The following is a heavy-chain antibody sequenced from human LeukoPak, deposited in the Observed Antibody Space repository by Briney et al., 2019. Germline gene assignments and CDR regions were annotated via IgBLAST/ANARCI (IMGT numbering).Heavy chain of an antibody. CDR1: GFIFNNYG. D-gene: IGHD3-22*01. CDR2: ISNDGGGT. V-gene: IGHV3-23*01. Sequence: GGSLRLSCAASGFIFNNYGLVWVCQAPGKGLEWVSAISNDGGGTTYADFVKGRFSVSRDNSKNTLFLQMNSLRAEDTALYYCAKGSSGYFFDLWGQGTLVTVSS. CDR3: AKGSSGYFFDL. J-gene: IGHJ4*02.